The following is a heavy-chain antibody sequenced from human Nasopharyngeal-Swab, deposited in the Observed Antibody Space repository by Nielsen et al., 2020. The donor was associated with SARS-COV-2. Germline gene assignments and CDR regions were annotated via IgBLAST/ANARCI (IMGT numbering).Heavy chain of an antibody. CDR2: IYPGDSDT. CDR3: ARHNCGGDCYSNDWYFDL. J-gene: IGHJ2*01. CDR1: GYSFTSCW. D-gene: IGHD2-21*02. Sequence: GESLKISCKGSGYSFTSCWIGWVRQMPGKGLEWMGIIYPGDSDTRYSPSFQGQVTISADKSISTAYLQWSSLKASDTAMYYCARHNCGGDCYSNDWYFDLWGRGTLVTVSS. V-gene: IGHV5-51*01.